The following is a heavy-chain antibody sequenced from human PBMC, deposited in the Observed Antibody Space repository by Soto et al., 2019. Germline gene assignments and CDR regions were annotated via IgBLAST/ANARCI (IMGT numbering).Heavy chain of an antibody. J-gene: IGHJ3*02. D-gene: IGHD1-7*01. CDR3: TTGLELGLGSAFDI. CDR1: GFTFSNAW. V-gene: IGHV3-15*01. CDR2: IKSKTDGGTT. Sequence: GALSLSSAASGFTFSNAWMSWVLQAPGKGLEWVGRIKSKTDGGTTDYAAPVKGRFTISRDDSKNTLYLQMNSLKTEDTAVYYCTTGLELGLGSAFDIWGQGTMVTVSS.